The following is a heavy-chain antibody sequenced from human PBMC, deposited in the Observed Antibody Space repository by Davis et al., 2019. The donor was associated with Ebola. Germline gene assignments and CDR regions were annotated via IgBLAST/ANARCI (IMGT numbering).Heavy chain of an antibody. CDR1: GGSFSGYY. V-gene: IGHV4-34*01. CDR2: INHSGST. J-gene: IGHJ6*02. Sequence: SETLSLTCAVYGGSFSGYYWSWIRQPPRKGLEWIGEINHSGSTNYNPSLKSRVTISVDTSKNQFSLKLSSVTAADTAVYYCARVRAMATVYYYYYGMDVWGQGTTVTVSS. D-gene: IGHD5-18*01. CDR3: ARVRAMATVYYYYYGMDV.